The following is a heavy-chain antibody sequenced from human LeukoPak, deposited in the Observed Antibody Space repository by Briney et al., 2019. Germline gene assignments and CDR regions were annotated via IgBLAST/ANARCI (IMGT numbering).Heavy chain of an antibody. CDR3: ARESGGEEYYFDY. CDR1: GFTFISYS. D-gene: IGHD3-16*01. Sequence: PGGSLRLSCAASGFTFISYSMNWVRQAPGKGLEWVSSISSSSSYIYYADSVKGRFTISRDNAKNSLYLQMNSLRAEDTAVYYCARESGGEEYYFDYWGQGTLVTVSS. CDR2: ISSSSSYI. V-gene: IGHV3-21*01. J-gene: IGHJ4*02.